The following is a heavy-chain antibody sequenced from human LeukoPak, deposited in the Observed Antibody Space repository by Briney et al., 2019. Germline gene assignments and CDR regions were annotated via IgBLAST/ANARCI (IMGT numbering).Heavy chain of an antibody. J-gene: IGHJ5*02. CDR3: ARGAYSSSFWDWFDP. D-gene: IGHD6-6*01. V-gene: IGHV4-34*01. Sequence: SETLSLTCAVYGGSFSGYYWXXXXXPXXXXLXXXXXXXXSXXTNXNPXXXXXXXIXVXTSKNQFSLKLSSVTAADTAVYYCARGAYSSSFWDWFDPWGQGTLVTVSS. CDR1: GGSFSGYY. CDR2: XXXSXXT.